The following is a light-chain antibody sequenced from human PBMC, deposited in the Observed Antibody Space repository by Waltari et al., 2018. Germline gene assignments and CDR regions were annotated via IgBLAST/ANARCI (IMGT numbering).Light chain of an antibody. V-gene: IGLV2-14*03. CDR1: SSDVGVYDY. CDR2: DVS. CDR3: NSYTSSSTLV. J-gene: IGLJ2*01. Sequence: QSALTQPASVSGSPGHSITISCTGTSSDVGVYDYVSWYQQHPGKAPKLMIYDVSNRPSGVSNRFSGSKSGNTASLTISGLQAEDEADYYCNSYTSSSTLVFGGGTKLTVL.